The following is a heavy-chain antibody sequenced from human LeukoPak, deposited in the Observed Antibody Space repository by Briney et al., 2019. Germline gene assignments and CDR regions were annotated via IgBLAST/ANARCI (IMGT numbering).Heavy chain of an antibody. V-gene: IGHV1-69*04. CDR2: IIPILGIA. D-gene: IGHD6-19*01. Sequence: SVKVSCKASGGTFSSYAISWVRQAPGQGLEWMGRIIPILGIAIYAQKFQGRVTMTEDTSTDTAYMELSSLRSEDTAVYYCATRRSSGWYQNWFDPWGQGTLVTVSS. CDR1: GGTFSSYA. J-gene: IGHJ5*02. CDR3: ATRRSSGWYQNWFDP.